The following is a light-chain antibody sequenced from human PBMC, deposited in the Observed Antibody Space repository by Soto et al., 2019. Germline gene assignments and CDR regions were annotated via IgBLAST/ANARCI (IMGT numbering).Light chain of an antibody. J-gene: IGKJ3*01. Sequence: IQLTQSPSSLSASVGDRVTITCRASQGIGASLAWYQQKPAKAPSLLIYAASTWQSGVPSRFSGSGSGTDFTLTISSLQPEDFATYYCQQLNSYPRTFGPGTKVDIK. CDR1: QGIGAS. CDR2: AAS. V-gene: IGKV1-9*01. CDR3: QQLNSYPRT.